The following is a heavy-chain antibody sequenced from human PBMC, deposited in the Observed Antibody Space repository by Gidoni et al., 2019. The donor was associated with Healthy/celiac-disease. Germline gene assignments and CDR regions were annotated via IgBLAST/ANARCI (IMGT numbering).Heavy chain of an antibody. V-gene: IGHV4-39*01. D-gene: IGHD3-3*01. Sequence: QLQLQESGPGLVKPSETLSLTCTVSGGSISSSSYYWGWIRQPPGKGLEWIGSIYSSGSTYYNPSLKSRVTISVDTSKNQFSLKLSSVTAADTAVYYCAKTIYDFWSGYSQYYFDYWGQGTLVTVSS. CDR2: IYSSGST. CDR1: GGSISSSSYY. J-gene: IGHJ4*02. CDR3: AKTIYDFWSGYSQYYFDY.